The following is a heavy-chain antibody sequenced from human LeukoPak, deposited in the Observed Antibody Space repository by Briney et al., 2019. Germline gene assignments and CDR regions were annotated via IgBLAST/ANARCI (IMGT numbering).Heavy chain of an antibody. D-gene: IGHD1-26*01. CDR3: AKQKGSSGSYVFDY. Sequence: GGSLRLSCTVSGFTVSSNSMSWVRQAPGKGLEWVSFIYSDNTHYADSVKGRFTISRDNSKNTLYLQMNSLRAEDTAVYYCAKQKGSSGSYVFDYWGQGTLVTVSS. CDR1: GFTVSSNS. V-gene: IGHV3-53*01. J-gene: IGHJ4*02. CDR2: IYSDNT.